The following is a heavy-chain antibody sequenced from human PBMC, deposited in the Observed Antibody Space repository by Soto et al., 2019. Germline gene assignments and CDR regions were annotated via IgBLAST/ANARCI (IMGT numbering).Heavy chain of an antibody. V-gene: IGHV4-59*08. CDR2: ISYSGYT. Sequence: SETLSLTCSFSGGSFTSITNHYCSWIRQAPGKGLEWIGYISYSGYTSYNPSLKSRLSISVDTSKNQVSLKLASVTAADTAVYYCARLGKYYQSLDPWGPGNLVTVSS. J-gene: IGHJ5*02. CDR3: ARLGKYYQSLDP. D-gene: IGHD2-2*01. CDR1: GGSFTSITNHY.